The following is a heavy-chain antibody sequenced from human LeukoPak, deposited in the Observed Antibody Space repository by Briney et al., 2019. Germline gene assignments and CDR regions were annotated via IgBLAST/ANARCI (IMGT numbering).Heavy chain of an antibody. CDR3: TRENYWNLDY. CDR2: SRNKENNYAA. CDR1: GFSFSDFF. D-gene: IGHD1-1*01. Sequence: PGGSLRLSCADSGFSFSDFFMDWVRQAPGKGLEWIGRSRNKENNYAAEYAASVKGRFTISRDDSKDSLYLQLSSLKTEDTAVYYCTRENYWNLDYWGQGTLVTVSS. J-gene: IGHJ4*02. V-gene: IGHV3-72*01.